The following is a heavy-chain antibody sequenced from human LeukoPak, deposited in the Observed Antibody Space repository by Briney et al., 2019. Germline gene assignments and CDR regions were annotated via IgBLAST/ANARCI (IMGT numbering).Heavy chain of an antibody. J-gene: IGHJ4*02. Sequence: SETLSLTCTVSGGSISSYYWSWIRQPAGKGLGWIGRIYTSGSTNYNPSLKSRVTMSVDTSKNQFSLKLSSVTAADTAVYYCARAEVGYSYGYYFDYSGQGTLVTVSS. V-gene: IGHV4-4*07. D-gene: IGHD5-18*01. CDR3: ARAEVGYSYGYYFDY. CDR2: IYTSGST. CDR1: GGSISSYY.